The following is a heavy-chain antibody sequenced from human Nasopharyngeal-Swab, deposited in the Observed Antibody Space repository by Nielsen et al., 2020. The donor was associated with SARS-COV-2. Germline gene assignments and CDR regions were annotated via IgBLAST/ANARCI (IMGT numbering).Heavy chain of an antibody. CDR1: GGSISSGGYY. D-gene: IGHD5-18*01. Sequence: SETLCLTCNVSGGSISSGGYYWSGIRQHTGKGLEWIGYIYYSGSTYYNPSLKSRVTISADTSNNQFSLKLSSVTAADTAVYYCARDFLGRGYSYGYEDYYYYGMDVWGQGTTVTVSS. CDR2: IYYSGST. V-gene: IGHV4-31*03. CDR3: ARDFLGRGYSYGYEDYYYYGMDV. J-gene: IGHJ6*02.